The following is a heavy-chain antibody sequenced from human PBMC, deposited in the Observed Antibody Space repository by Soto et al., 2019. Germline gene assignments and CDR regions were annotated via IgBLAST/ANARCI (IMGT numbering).Heavy chain of an antibody. CDR1: GGSISSGGYY. V-gene: IGHV4-31*03. CDR2: IYYSGST. J-gene: IGHJ4*02. Sequence: KPSETLSLTCTVSGGSISSGGYYWSWIRQHPGKGLEWIGYIYYSGSTYYNPSLKSRVTISVDTSKNQFSLKLSSVTAADTAVYYCARATSRYGDYNYWGQGTLVTAPQ. CDR3: ARATSRYGDYNY. D-gene: IGHD4-17*01.